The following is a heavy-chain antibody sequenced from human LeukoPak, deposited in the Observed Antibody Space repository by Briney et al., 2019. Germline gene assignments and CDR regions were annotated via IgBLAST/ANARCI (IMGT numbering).Heavy chain of an antibody. CDR1: GFTFSSYG. Sequence: GGSLRLSCAASGFTFSSYGMHWVRQAPGKGLEWVAVIWYDGSNKYYADSVKGRFTISRDNSKNTLYLQMNSLRAEDTAVYYCAKDGYSSGWYDGYFDYWGQGTLVTVSS. J-gene: IGHJ4*02. CDR3: AKDGYSSGWYDGYFDY. V-gene: IGHV3-33*06. CDR2: IWYDGSNK. D-gene: IGHD6-19*01.